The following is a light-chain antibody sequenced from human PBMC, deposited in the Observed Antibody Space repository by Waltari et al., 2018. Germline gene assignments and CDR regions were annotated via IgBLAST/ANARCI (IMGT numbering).Light chain of an antibody. CDR2: GNS. CDR1: SPNIGAGHE. J-gene: IGLJ3*02. V-gene: IGLV1-40*01. Sequence: QSVLTQPPSVSGAPGQRVTIPCPGSSPNIGAGHELPRYQQPPGTAPKLLIYGNSHRPSWVPDRFSGSKSGTSASLAITGLQAEDEADYYCQSYDSSLSGSVFGGGTKLTVL. CDR3: QSYDSSLSGSV.